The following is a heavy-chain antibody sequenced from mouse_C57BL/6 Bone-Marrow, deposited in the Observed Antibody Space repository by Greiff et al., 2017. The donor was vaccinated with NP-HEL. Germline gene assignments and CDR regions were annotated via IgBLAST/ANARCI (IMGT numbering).Heavy chain of an antibody. Sequence: VQLQQPGAELVMPGASVKLSCKASGYTFTSYWMHWVKQRPGQGLEWIGEIDPSDSYTNYHQKFKGKSTLTVDKSSSTAYMQLSSLTSEDSAVDYCARGAYHSNYCYAMDYWGQGTSVTVSS. D-gene: IGHD2-5*01. V-gene: IGHV1-69*01. J-gene: IGHJ4*01. CDR2: IDPSDSYT. CDR3: ARGAYHSNYCYAMDY. CDR1: GYTFTSYW.